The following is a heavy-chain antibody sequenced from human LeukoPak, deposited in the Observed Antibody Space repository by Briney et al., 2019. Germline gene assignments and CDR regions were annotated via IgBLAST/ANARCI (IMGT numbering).Heavy chain of an antibody. CDR3: ARTTEAHSWRTRYYDYYMDV. Sequence: SQTLSLTCTVSGGSISSGSYYWSWIRQPAGKGLEWIGRIYTSGSTNYNPSLNSRVTISIDTSKNQFSLKLSSVTAADTAVYYCARTTEAHSWRTRYYDYYMDVWGKGTTVTVSS. CDR1: GGSISSGSYY. D-gene: IGHD6-13*01. J-gene: IGHJ6*03. CDR2: IYTSGST. V-gene: IGHV4-61*02.